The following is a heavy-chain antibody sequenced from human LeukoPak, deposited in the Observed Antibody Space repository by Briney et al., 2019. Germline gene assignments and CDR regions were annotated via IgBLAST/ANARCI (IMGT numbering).Heavy chain of an antibody. CDR2: INPNSGGT. J-gene: IGHJ4*02. D-gene: IGHD5-18*01. CDR3: ASAFTAMENFDY. V-gene: IGHV1-2*02. Sequence: ASVKVSCKASGYTFTVYYMHCVRQAPGQGLEWMGWINPNSGGTNYAQKFQGRVTMTRDTSISTAYMELSRLRSDDTAVYYCASAFTAMENFDYWGQGTLVTVSS. CDR1: GYTFTVYY.